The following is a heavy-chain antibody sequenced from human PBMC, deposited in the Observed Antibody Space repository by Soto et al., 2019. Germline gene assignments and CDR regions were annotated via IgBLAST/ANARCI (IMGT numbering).Heavy chain of an antibody. CDR2: INSDGSST. CDR3: ARDGGSGWYYYYYGMDV. CDR1: GFTFSSYW. V-gene: IGHV3-74*01. D-gene: IGHD6-19*01. J-gene: IGHJ6*02. Sequence: PGGSLRLSCAASGFTFSSYWMHWVRQAPGKGLVWVSRINSDGSSTSYADSVKGRFTISRDNAKNTLYLQMNSLRAEDTAVYYCARDGGSGWYYYYYGMDVWGHGTTVTVSS.